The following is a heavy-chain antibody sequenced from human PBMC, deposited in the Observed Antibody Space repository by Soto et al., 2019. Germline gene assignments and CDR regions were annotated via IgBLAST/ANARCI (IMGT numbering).Heavy chain of an antibody. V-gene: IGHV4-61*01. D-gene: IGHD3-22*01. Sequence: PSETLSLTCTVSGGSVSSGSYYWSWIRQPPGKGLEWIGYIYYSGSTNYNPSLKSRVTISVDTSKNQFSLKLSSVTAADTAVYYCARILDYYDSSGYYRTFDYGGQGTLVTVPQ. CDR3: ARILDYYDSSGYYRTFDY. CDR2: IYYSGST. J-gene: IGHJ4*02. CDR1: GGSVSSGSYY.